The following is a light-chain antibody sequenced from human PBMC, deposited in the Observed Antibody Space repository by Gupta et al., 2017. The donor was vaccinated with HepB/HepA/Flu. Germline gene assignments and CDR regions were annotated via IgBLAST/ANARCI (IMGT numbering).Light chain of an antibody. J-gene: IGKJ5*01. CDR1: QSVSSY. V-gene: IGKV3-11*01. Sequence: EIVLTQSPATLSLSPGERATISCRASQSVSSYLAWYQQKPGQAPRLLIYDASNRATGIPARFSGSGSGTDFTLTISSLEPEDFAVYYCQQRSNWPGTFGQGKRLEIK. CDR2: DAS. CDR3: QQRSNWPGT.